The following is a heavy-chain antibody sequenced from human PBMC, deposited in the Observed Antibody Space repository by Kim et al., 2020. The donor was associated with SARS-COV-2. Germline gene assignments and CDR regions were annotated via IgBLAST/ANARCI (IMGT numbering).Heavy chain of an antibody. CDR3: ARSFRWDSSGYPENDAFDI. D-gene: IGHD3-22*01. V-gene: IGHV2-70*01. J-gene: IGHJ3*02. Sequence: SGPTLVNPTQTLTLTCTFSGFSLSTSGMCVSWIRQPPGKALEWLALIDWDDDKYYSTSLKTRLTISKDTSKNQVVLTMTNMDPVDTATYYCARSFRWDSSGYPENDAFDIWGQGTMVTVSS. CDR2: IDWDDDK. CDR1: GFSLSTSGMC.